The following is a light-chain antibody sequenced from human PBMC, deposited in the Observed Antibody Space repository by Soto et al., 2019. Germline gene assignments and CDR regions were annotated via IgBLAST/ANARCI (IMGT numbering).Light chain of an antibody. V-gene: IGLV1-44*01. CDR3: AAWEDCLIGLYV. CDR2: SNN. Sequence: QSALTQPPSASGTPGQRVTISCSGSSSSIGSNTVNWYQQLPGTAPKLLIYSNNQRPSGVPDRFSGSKSGTSASLAISGLQFEVGVVYYWAAWEDCLIGLYVFGPGTKVPV. CDR1: SSSIGSNT. J-gene: IGLJ1*01.